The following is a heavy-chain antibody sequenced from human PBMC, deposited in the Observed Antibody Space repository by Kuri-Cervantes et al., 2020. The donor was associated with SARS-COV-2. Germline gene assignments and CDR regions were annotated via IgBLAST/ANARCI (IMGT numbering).Heavy chain of an antibody. J-gene: IGHJ3*02. CDR1: GFTFSSYW. V-gene: IGHV3-74*01. D-gene: IGHD3-22*01. CDR2: INPDGSYT. CDR3: VKFRRITMKVAFDI. Sequence: GESLKISCAASGFTFSSYWMSWVRQAPGKGLVWVSRINPDGSYTNNADSVKGRFTISRDNSKNTLYLQMSSLRAEDTAVYYCVKFRRITMKVAFDIWGQGTMVTVSS.